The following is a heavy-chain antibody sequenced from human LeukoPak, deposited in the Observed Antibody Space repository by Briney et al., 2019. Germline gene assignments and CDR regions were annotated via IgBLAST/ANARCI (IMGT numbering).Heavy chain of an antibody. CDR3: ARSRSGYQNWFDP. V-gene: IGHV1-69*04. CDR2: IIPNFNIA. Sequence: SVKVSCKASGGAFCSYAISWVRQAPGQGLEWMGRIIPNFNIANYAQKFQGRVTITADKSTSTAYMELSSLRSEDTAVYYCARSRSGYQNWFDPWGQGTLVTVSS. J-gene: IGHJ5*02. CDR1: GGAFCSYA. D-gene: IGHD3-3*01.